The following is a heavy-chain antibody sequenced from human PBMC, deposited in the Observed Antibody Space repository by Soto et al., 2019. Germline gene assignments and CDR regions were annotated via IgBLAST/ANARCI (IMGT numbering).Heavy chain of an antibody. CDR2: ISASSTYI. J-gene: IGHJ4*02. V-gene: IGHV3-21*01. CDR1: GFIFSSYT. Sequence: EVPLVESGGGLVKPGGSLRLSCAASGFIFSSYTMNWVRQAPGKGLEWVSSISASSTYIYYADSLKGRFTISRDNAYTSLYLQMTSLRAEDTAVYYCARGWLRDPWMYWGQGTLVTVSS. D-gene: IGHD5-12*01. CDR3: ARGWLRDPWMY.